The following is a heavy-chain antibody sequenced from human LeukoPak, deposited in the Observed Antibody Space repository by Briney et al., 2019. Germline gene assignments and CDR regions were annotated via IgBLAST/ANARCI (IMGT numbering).Heavy chain of an antibody. CDR1: GYSISSYY. CDR3: ARVVGATNLEGGAFDI. CDR2: IYYSGST. V-gene: IGHV4-59*12. D-gene: IGHD1-26*01. J-gene: IGHJ3*02. Sequence: SETLSLTCTVSGYSISSYYWSWIRQPPGKGLEWIGYIYYSGSTNYNPSLRSRVIISIDTSKNQFSLKLNSVTAADTAVYYCARVVGATNLEGGAFDIWGQGTMVTVSS.